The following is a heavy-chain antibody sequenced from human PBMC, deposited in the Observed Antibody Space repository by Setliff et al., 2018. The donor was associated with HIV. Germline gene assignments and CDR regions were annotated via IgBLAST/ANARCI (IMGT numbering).Heavy chain of an antibody. CDR1: GYTFNSYG. CDR3: ARGGSLFTMTTHPFDI. Sequence: VASVKVSCKASGYTFNSYGISWVRQAPGQGLEWMGWNSPYNGNTKFGQELQGRVTMTTDTSTNTGYMELRSLRSDDTAMYYCARGGSLFTMTTHPFDIWGQGTMVTVSS. V-gene: IGHV1-18*01. J-gene: IGHJ3*02. CDR2: NSPYNGNT. D-gene: IGHD3-22*01.